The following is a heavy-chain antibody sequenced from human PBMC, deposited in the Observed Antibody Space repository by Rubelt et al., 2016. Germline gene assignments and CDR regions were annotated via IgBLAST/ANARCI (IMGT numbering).Heavy chain of an antibody. CDR3: ARGTYSDY. V-gene: IGHV1-46*01. CDR2: INPSGGAT. D-gene: IGHD2-15*01. CDR1: GYVFTSHY. Sequence: QVQLVQSGADRKEPGASVKISCKASGYVFTSHYMHWVRQAPGPGLEWMGIINPSGGATNSEPKFQGRVILTSDTSTNTVNMELSSLRSEDRAVYYCARGTYSDYWGQGTLVTVSA. J-gene: IGHJ4*02.